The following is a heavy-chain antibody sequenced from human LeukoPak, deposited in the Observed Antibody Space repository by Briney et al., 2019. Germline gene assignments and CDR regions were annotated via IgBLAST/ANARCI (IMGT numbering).Heavy chain of an antibody. CDR1: GRSISIHY. Sequence: SDTLSLLCSVSGRSISIHYWIWLRQPPGKGLVWIGYIYYGGSTNYNPSLKSGVTISVDTSKNQFSLKLRSVTAADTAVYHCARHVDGFNNIDAFDIWGQGRMVTVSS. D-gene: IGHD1-14*01. V-gene: IGHV4-59*08. J-gene: IGHJ3*02. CDR2: IYYGGST. CDR3: ARHVDGFNNIDAFDI.